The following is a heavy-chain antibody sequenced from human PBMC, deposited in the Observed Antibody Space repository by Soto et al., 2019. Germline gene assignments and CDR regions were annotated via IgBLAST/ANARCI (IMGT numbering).Heavy chain of an antibody. CDR1: GFTFSSYS. D-gene: IGHD5-18*01. Sequence: GGSLRLSCAASGFTFSSYSMNWVRQAPGKGLEWVSSISSSSSYIYYADSVKGRFTISRDNAKNSLYLQMNSLRAEDTAVYYCARVFSEGGYSYVKDPRGSFDYWGQGTLVTVSS. CDR3: ARVFSEGGYSYVKDPRGSFDY. J-gene: IGHJ4*02. CDR2: ISSSSSYI. V-gene: IGHV3-21*01.